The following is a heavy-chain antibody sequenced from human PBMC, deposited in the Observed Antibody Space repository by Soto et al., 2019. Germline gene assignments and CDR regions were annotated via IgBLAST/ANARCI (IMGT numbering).Heavy chain of an antibody. J-gene: IGHJ4*02. Sequence: LRLSCEASGFIFSRYEMIWVRQAPGKGLEWVSYIGSSGNTIYYADSVKGRFTISRDNAKNSVYPQMNSLRPEDTAVYLCAKDRGYGDFDYWGQGTLVTVSS. V-gene: IGHV3-48*03. CDR2: IGSSGNTI. D-gene: IGHD5-12*01. CDR3: AKDRGYGDFDY. CDR1: GFIFSRYE.